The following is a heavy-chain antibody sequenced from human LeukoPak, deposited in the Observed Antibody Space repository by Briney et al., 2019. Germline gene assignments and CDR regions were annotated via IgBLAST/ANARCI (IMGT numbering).Heavy chain of an antibody. CDR1: GYTFTGYY. Sequence: ASVKVSCKASGYTFTGYYMHWVRQAPGQGLEWMGWINPNSGGTDYAQKFQGWVTMTRDTSISTAYMELSRLRSDDTAVYYCARDPDISTNWFDPWGQGTLVTVSS. D-gene: IGHD3-9*01. J-gene: IGHJ5*02. V-gene: IGHV1-2*04. CDR3: ARDPDISTNWFDP. CDR2: INPNSGGT.